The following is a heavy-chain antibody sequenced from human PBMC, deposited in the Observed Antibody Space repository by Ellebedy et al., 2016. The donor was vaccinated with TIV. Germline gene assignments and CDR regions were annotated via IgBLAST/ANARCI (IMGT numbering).Heavy chain of an antibody. J-gene: IGHJ4*02. D-gene: IGHD6-19*01. Sequence: GESLKISCAASGFTFSSYSMNWVRQAPGKGLEWVSSISASGGYIKYADSVKGRFTISRGNAKNSLYLQMSSLRAEDTAVYYCAREGGYSNGWYEAGLDYWGQGTLVTVSS. V-gene: IGHV3-21*01. CDR1: GFTFSSYS. CDR3: AREGGYSNGWYEAGLDY. CDR2: ISASGGYI.